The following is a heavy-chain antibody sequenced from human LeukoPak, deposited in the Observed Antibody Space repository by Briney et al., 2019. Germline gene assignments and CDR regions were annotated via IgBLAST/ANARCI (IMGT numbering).Heavy chain of an antibody. Sequence: SETLSLTCTVSGGSISSYYWSWIRQPAGKGLEWIGRIYTSGSTNYNPSLKSRVTMSVDTSKNQFSLKLSSVTAAGTAVYYCAREGGYYDSSGIPNDAFDIWGQGTMVTVSS. V-gene: IGHV4-4*07. D-gene: IGHD3-22*01. CDR3: AREGGYYDSSGIPNDAFDI. CDR2: IYTSGST. CDR1: GGSISSYY. J-gene: IGHJ3*02.